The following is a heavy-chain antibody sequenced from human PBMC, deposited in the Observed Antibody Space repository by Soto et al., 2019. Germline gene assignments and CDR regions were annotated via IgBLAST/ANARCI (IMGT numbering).Heavy chain of an antibody. J-gene: IGHJ4*02. CDR2: MNPNSGNT. D-gene: IGHD4-17*01. CDR1: GYTFTSYD. Sequence: QVQLVQSGAEVKKPGASVKVSCKASGYTFTSYDINWVRQATGQGLEWMGWMNPNSGNTGYAQKFQGRVTMTRNTSISTAYMELSSLRSEDTAVYYCARSLFPNDYGDYRDDYWGQGTLVTVSS. CDR3: ARSLFPNDYGDYRDDY. V-gene: IGHV1-8*01.